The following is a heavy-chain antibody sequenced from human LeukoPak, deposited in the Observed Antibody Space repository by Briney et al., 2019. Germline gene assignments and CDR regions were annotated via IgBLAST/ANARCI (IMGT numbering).Heavy chain of an antibody. CDR3: ARGRLKDYDFWGGYYTPTYYYYYMDV. J-gene: IGHJ6*03. CDR2: INHSGST. CDR1: GGSFSGYY. D-gene: IGHD3-3*01. V-gene: IGHV4-34*01. Sequence: ASETLSLTCAVYGGSFSGYYWSWIRQPPGKGLEWIGEINHSGSTNYNPSLKSRVTISVDTSKNQFSLKLSSVTAADTAVYYCARGRLKDYDFWGGYYTPTYYYYYMDVWGKGTTVTVSS.